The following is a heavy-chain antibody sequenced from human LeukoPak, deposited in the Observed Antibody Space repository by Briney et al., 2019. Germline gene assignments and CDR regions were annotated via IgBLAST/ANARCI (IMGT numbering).Heavy chain of an antibody. J-gene: IGHJ4*02. CDR2: VRYDGTNN. CDR3: AKDYGYSYGYFDH. V-gene: IGHV3-30*02. D-gene: IGHD1-26*01. Sequence: PGGSLRLSCAASGFTFSFNNYGMHWVRQAPGKGLEWVAFVRYDGTNNYYADSVNGRFTVSRDNSKNTVYLQMSSPRTEDTAVYYCAKDYGYSYGYFDHWGQGTLVTVSS. CDR1: GFTFSFNNYG.